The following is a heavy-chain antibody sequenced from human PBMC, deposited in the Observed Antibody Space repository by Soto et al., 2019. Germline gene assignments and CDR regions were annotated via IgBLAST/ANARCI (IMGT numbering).Heavy chain of an antibody. CDR1: GGTFSSYA. V-gene: IGHV1-69*12. CDR2: NIPIFGTA. CDR3: AWGGYFGADFYRRWFDP. Sequence: QVQLVQSGAEVKKPGSSVKVSCKASGGTFSSYAISWVRQAPGQGLEWMGGNIPIFGTANYAQKFQGRVTITAHESTGTAYLGLSSLSHEDTAVYYCAWGGYFGADFYRRWFDPWVQGTLVTVSS. D-gene: IGHD2-21*02. J-gene: IGHJ5*02.